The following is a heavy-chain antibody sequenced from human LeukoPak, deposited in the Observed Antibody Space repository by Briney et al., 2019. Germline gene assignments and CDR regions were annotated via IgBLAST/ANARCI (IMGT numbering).Heavy chain of an antibody. V-gene: IGHV3-48*03. CDR2: ISPSGSTI. Sequence: PGGSLRLSCAASGFTFSSYEMNWVRQAPGKGLEWVSYISPSGSTIYYADSVKGRFTISRDNAKNSLYLQMNSPRVEDTAVYYCARVLVAAPGQDYWGQGTLVTVSS. J-gene: IGHJ4*02. CDR3: ARVLVAAPGQDY. D-gene: IGHD6-13*01. CDR1: GFTFSSYE.